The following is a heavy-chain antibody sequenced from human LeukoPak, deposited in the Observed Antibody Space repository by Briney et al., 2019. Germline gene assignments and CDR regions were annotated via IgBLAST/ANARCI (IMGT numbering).Heavy chain of an antibody. V-gene: IGHV3-21*04. CDR2: ISSSNNYI. J-gene: IGHJ4*02. Sequence: PGGSLRLSCAASGFTFSGYSMNWVRQAPGKGLEWVSSISSSNNYIYYADSVKGRFTISRDSYKDTLYLQMDSLRAEDTAVYYCARYIHQVTQNYYFDFWGQGALVTVSS. CDR1: GFTFSGYS. D-gene: IGHD2-21*02. CDR3: ARYIHQVTQNYYFDF.